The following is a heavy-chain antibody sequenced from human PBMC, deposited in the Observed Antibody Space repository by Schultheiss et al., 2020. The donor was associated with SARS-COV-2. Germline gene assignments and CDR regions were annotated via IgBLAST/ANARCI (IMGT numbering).Heavy chain of an antibody. V-gene: IGHV3-30-3*01. D-gene: IGHD3-3*01. CDR2: ISYDGSNK. J-gene: IGHJ6*02. CDR3: AKDRGYGVRFLEWLPTNYGMDV. Sequence: GGSLRLSCAASGFTFSSYAMHWVRQAPGKGLEWVAVISYDGSNKYYADSVKGRFTISRDNAKNSLYLQMNSLRAEDTALYYCAKDRGYGVRFLEWLPTNYGMDVWGQGTTVTVSS. CDR1: GFTFSSYA.